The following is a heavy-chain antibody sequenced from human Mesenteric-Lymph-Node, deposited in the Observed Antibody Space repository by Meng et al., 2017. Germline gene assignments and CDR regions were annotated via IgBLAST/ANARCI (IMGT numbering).Heavy chain of an antibody. Sequence: GESLKISCAASGFTVSSNYMSWVRQAPGKGLEWVSVIYSGGSTYYADSVKGRFTISRDNSKNTLYLQMNSLRAEDTAVYYCARDLAAGSDTAMVIGWFDPWGQGTLVTVSS. CDR2: IYSGGST. CDR3: ARDLAAGSDTAMVIGWFDP. D-gene: IGHD5-18*01. V-gene: IGHV3-66*02. J-gene: IGHJ5*02. CDR1: GFTVSSNY.